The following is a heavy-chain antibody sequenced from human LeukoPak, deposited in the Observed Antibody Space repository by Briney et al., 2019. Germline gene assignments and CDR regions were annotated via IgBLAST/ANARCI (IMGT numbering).Heavy chain of an antibody. D-gene: IGHD3-10*01. CDR3: AKSDGYGLVDI. Sequence: SETLSLTCTVSGASISSYYWGWVRQPPGKGLEWIGNIFYSGSTYYSPSLKSRVTISLDTSRNQFSLKLNSVTAADTAVYYCAKSDGYGLVDIWGQGTMVTVSS. CDR2: IFYSGST. V-gene: IGHV4-39*07. J-gene: IGHJ3*02. CDR1: GASISSYY.